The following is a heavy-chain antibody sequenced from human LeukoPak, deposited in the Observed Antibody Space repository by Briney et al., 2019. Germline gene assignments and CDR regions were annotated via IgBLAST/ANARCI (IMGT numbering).Heavy chain of an antibody. J-gene: IGHJ3*01. D-gene: IGHD3-3*01. V-gene: IGHV3-23*01. CDR2: MSDIGPNT. CDR1: GFTVTEYS. CDR3: ARRLSLRFDAFAV. Sequence: GGSLRLSCAASGFTVTEYSMTWIRQSPGEGLEWVSSMSDIGPNTYYADSVKGRFTIFRDTSKNTLLLQMDSLRADDTALYFCARRLSLRFDAFAVWGPGTVVTVSS.